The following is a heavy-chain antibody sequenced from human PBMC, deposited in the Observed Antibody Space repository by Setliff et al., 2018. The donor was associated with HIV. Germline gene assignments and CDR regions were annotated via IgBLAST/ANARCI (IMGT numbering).Heavy chain of an antibody. CDR1: GGTFSSYA. V-gene: IGHV1-69*13. CDR2: IIPIFGTA. CDR3: ARDAGYDFWSGYWRYFDY. D-gene: IGHD3-3*01. J-gene: IGHJ4*02. Sequence: ASVKVSCKASGGTFSSYAISWVRQAPGQGLEWMGGIIPIFGTANYAQKFQGRVTITADESTSTANMELNSLRSEHTAVYYCARDAGYDFWSGYWRYFDYWGQGTLVTVS.